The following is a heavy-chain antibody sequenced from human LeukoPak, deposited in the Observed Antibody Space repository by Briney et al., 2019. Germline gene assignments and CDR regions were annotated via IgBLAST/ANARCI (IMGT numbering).Heavy chain of an antibody. V-gene: IGHV3-33*01. CDR1: GFTFSSYS. D-gene: IGHD6-6*01. CDR2: IWYDGSNK. Sequence: PGGYLRLSCAASGFTFSSYSMHWVCRAPGKGLEWVAVIWYDGSNKYYADSVKGRCTISRDNSKNTLYLQMNSLRAEDTAVYYCARACRMSSSSSDYWGQGTLVTVSS. J-gene: IGHJ4*02. CDR3: ARACRMSSSSSDY.